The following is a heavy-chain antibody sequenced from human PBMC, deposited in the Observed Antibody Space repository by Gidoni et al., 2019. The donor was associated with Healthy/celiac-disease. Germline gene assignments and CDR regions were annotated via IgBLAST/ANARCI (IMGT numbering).Heavy chain of an antibody. V-gene: IGHV3-48*02. D-gene: IGHD4-17*01. CDR2: ISSSSSTI. CDR1: GFPFTSYS. CDR3: ASSPSYYGDWSFDY. J-gene: IGHJ4*02. Sequence: EVQLVESGGVLVQPGGPLSLSGAAPGFPFTSYSMNWVRQAPGKGLGGVSYISSSSSTIYYADSVKGRFTISRDNAKNSLYLQMNSLRDEDTAVYYCASSPSYYGDWSFDYWGQGTLVTVSS.